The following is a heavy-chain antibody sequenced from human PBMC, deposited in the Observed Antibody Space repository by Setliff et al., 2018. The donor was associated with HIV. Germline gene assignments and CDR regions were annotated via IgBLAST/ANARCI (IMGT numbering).Heavy chain of an antibody. V-gene: IGHV1-8*02. CDR2: MNPNSGNT. D-gene: IGHD6-13*01. CDR3: ARDYSSYWYYLDS. CDR1: GYSFTSYD. Sequence: ASVKVSCKASGYSFTSYDINWVRQATGQGLEWMGWMNPNSGNTGYAQKFQGRVTMTRNTSIGTAYMELSSLTSEDTAVYYCARDYSSYWYYLDSWGQGSLVTV. J-gene: IGHJ4*02.